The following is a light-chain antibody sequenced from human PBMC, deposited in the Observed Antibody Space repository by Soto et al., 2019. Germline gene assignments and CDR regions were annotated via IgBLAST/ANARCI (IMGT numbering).Light chain of an antibody. CDR1: QSVGTW. CDR2: DAS. V-gene: IGKV1-5*01. Sequence: DIQMTQSPSTLSASVGDRVTITCRASQSVGTWLAWYQQKPGKAPELLISDASSLERGVPSRFSGSGSGTEFTLPISSLLPDDFATYYCQQYNTDSSWAFGQGTKVEIK. CDR3: QQYNTDSSWA. J-gene: IGKJ1*01.